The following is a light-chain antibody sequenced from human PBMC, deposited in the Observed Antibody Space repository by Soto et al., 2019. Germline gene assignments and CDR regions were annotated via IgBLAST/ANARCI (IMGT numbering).Light chain of an antibody. CDR2: SNN. J-gene: IGLJ2*01. CDR3: AAWDDSLNGPV. Sequence: QPVLTQPPSASGTPGQRVTISCSGDSSNIGSNTVNWYQQLPGTAPKVLIFSNNQRPSGVPDRFSGSKSGTSASLAISGLQSEDEADYYCAAWDDSLNGPVFGGGTQLTVL. CDR1: SSNIGSNT. V-gene: IGLV1-44*01.